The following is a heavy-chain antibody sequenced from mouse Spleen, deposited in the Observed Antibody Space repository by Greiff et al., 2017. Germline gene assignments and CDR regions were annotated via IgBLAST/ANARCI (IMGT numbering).Heavy chain of an antibody. Sequence: EVKLVESGGGLVKPGGSLKLSCAASGFTFSSYAMSWVRQTPEKRLEWVATISSGGSYTYYPDSVKGRFTISRDNAKNTLYLQMSSLRSEDTAMYYYARLCGSYPCYALDYWGQGTSVTVSS. CDR2: ISSGGSYT. V-gene: IGHV5-9-1*01. CDR3: ARLCGSYPCYALDY. D-gene: IGHD1-1*02. J-gene: IGHJ4*01. CDR1: GFTFSSYA.